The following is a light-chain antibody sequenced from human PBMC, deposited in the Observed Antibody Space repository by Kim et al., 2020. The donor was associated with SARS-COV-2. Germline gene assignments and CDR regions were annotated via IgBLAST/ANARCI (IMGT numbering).Light chain of an antibody. CDR1: SSNIGSNY. J-gene: IGLJ3*02. Sequence: QSVLTQPPSASGTPGQRVTISCSGSSSNIGSNYVYWYQQLPGTAPKLLIYRNNQRPSGVPDRFSGSKSGTSASLAISGLRSEDEDDYCSAACGVSFWVFGGGTQLTVL. V-gene: IGLV1-47*01. CDR3: AACGVSFWV. CDR2: RNN.